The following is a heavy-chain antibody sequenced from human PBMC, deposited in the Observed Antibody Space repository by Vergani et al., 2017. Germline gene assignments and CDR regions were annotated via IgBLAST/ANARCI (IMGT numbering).Heavy chain of an antibody. Sequence: QVQLVQSGAEVKKPGASVKVSCKASGYTFTSYGISWVRQAPGQGLEWMGWISAYNGNTNYAQKLQGRVTMTTDTSTSTAYMELRSLRSDDTAVYYCAREQGLSGSYYYYYYGMDVWGQGTTVTVSS. J-gene: IGHJ6*02. CDR1: GYTFTSYG. D-gene: IGHD1-26*01. V-gene: IGHV1-18*04. CDR2: ISAYNGNT. CDR3: AREQGLSGSYYYYYYGMDV.